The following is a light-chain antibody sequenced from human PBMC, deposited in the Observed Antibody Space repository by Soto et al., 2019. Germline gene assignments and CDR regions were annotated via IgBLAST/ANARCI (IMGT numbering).Light chain of an antibody. CDR3: ATWYDIMISPV. J-gene: IGLJ3*02. CDR1: SSNIGINF. Sequence: QSVLTQPPSASGAPGQRVTISCSGSSSNIGINFVYRYQQFPGTAPKLLMSMNDQRPSGVPDRFSCSKSGTSASLAISGLRSEDEADYNCATWYDIMISPVFGGGTKVTV. V-gene: IGLV1-47*01. CDR2: MND.